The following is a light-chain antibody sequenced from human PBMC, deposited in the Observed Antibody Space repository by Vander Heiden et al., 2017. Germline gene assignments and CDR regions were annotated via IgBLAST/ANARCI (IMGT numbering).Light chain of an antibody. Sequence: DIQMIQSPSSLSASVGDRVTITCRASQSISSYLNWYQQKPGKAPKLLIYAASSLQSGVPSRFSGSGSGKDFTLTISSLQPEDFATYYCQQSYSTLWTFGQGTKVEIK. CDR3: QQSYSTLWT. CDR1: QSISSY. V-gene: IGKV1-39*01. CDR2: AAS. J-gene: IGKJ1*01.